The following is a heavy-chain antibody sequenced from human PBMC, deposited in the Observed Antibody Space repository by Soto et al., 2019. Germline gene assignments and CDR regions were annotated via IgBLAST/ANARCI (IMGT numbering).Heavy chain of an antibody. CDR3: TRDWVHYYDSGNYYPRFDP. Sequence: PGGSLRLSCVASGFGFHTYWMHWVRQVPGKGLVWVARINSDGGTSNYADSVKGRFSISRDNTKNTLFLQMNGLRDDDTAVYYCTRDWVHYYDSGNYYPRFDPWGQGTLVTVSS. V-gene: IGHV3-74*01. D-gene: IGHD3-10*01. J-gene: IGHJ5*02. CDR1: GFGFHTYW. CDR2: INSDGGTS.